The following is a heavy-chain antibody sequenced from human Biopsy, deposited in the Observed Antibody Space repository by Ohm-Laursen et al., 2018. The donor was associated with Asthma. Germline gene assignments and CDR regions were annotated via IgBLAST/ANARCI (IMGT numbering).Heavy chain of an antibody. CDR2: ISYSIEYSGST. D-gene: IGHD2-21*01. CDR1: GGSLSGYY. V-gene: IGHV4-59*12. Sequence: SETLSLTCTVSGGSLSGYYWSWIRQSPGKGLEWIGYISYSIEYSGSTNYNPSLKSRVTISVDTSKNQFSLKLSSVTAADTAVYYCARSVTGSPAYCAGDCSFHLDRWGPGTLVTVSS. CDR3: ARSVTGSPAYCAGDCSFHLDR. J-gene: IGHJ5*02.